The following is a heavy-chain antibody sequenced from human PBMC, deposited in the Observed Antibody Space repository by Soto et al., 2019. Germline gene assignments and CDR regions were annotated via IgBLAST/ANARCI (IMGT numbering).Heavy chain of an antibody. J-gene: IGHJ6*02. Sequence: QVQLQESGPGLVKPSGTLSLTCAVSGGSISSSNWWSWVRQPPGKGLEWIGEIYHSGSTNYNPSLKSRVTISVDKSKNQFSLKLSSVTAADTAVYYCASRYCTSTSCYVGYYGMDVWGQGTTVTVSS. D-gene: IGHD2-2*01. CDR2: IYHSGST. CDR3: ASRYCTSTSCYVGYYGMDV. V-gene: IGHV4-4*02. CDR1: GGSISSSNW.